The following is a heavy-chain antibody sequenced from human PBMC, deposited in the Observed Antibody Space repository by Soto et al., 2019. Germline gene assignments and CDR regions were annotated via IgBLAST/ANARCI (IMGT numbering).Heavy chain of an antibody. Sequence: PGGSLRLSCAASGFTFSRFELHWVRQAPGKGLEWISYISSSGSTAYYASSVERRFTISRDNANNSVYLQMDSLRAEDTALYSRRRAAWFPYLSFYWGQGALVTVSS. D-gene: IGHD3-10*01. J-gene: IGHJ4*02. V-gene: IGHV3-48*03. CDR2: ISSSGSTA. CDR3: RRAAWFPYLSFY. CDR1: GFTFSRFE.